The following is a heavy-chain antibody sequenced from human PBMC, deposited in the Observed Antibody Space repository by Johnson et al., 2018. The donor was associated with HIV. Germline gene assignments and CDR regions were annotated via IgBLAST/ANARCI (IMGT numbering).Heavy chain of an antibody. J-gene: IGHJ3*02. CDR2: IKQDGSEK. CDR3: AREALDAFDI. Sequence: VLLVESGGGVVQPGRSLRLSCAASGFTFSSYWMTWVRQAPGKGLEWVANIKQDGSEKYYVDSVKGRYTISRDNAKNSLYLQMNSLRAEDTAVYYCAREALDAFDIWGQGTMVTVSS. CDR1: GFTFSSYW. V-gene: IGHV3-7*01.